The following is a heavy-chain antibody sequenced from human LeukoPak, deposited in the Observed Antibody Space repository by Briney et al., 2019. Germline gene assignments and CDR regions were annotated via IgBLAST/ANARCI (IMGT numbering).Heavy chain of an antibody. V-gene: IGHV3-23*01. CDR3: ARDDYGDWPPPFDN. CDR2: ISITGDST. CDR1: GFTFNTYA. D-gene: IGHD4-17*01. J-gene: IGHJ4*02. Sequence: GGSLRLSCAAAGFTFNTYAMSWVRQAPGKGLEWVSAISITGDSTHYADSVKGRFTISRDNSKNTLYLQMNSLRAEDTALYYCARDDYGDWPPPFDNWGQGTLVTVSS.